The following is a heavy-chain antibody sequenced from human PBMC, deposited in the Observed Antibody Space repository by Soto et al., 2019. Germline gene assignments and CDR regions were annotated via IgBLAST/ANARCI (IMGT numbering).Heavy chain of an antibody. J-gene: IGHJ3*02. CDR2: IYYSGSA. D-gene: IGHD3-10*01. V-gene: IGHV4-59*08. CDR3: ARVWGGAFDI. Sequence: PSETLSLTCTVSGGSISNYYWSWIRQPPGKGLEWIGYIYYSGSANYNPSLKSRVTISVDTSKNQFSLKLNSVTAADTAVYYCARVWGGAFDIWGQGTMVTVS. CDR1: GGSISNYY.